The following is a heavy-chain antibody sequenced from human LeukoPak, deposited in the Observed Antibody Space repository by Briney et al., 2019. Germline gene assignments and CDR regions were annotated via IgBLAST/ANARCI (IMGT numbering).Heavy chain of an antibody. V-gene: IGHV4-39*01. Sequence: PSETLSLTCTVSGGSISSSSYYWGWICQPPGKGLEWIGSIYYSGSTYYNPSLKSRVTISVDTSKNQFSLKLSSVTAADTAVYYCARLRYGGSYYDYWGQGTLVTVSS. J-gene: IGHJ4*02. CDR2: IYYSGST. CDR3: ARLRYGGSYYDY. CDR1: GGSISSSSYY. D-gene: IGHD5-18*01.